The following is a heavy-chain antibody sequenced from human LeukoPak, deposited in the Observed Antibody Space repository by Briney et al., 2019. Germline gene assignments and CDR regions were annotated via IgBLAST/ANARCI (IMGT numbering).Heavy chain of an antibody. CDR1: GGSISSYY. Sequence: SETLSLTCTVSGGSISSYYWSWIRQPPGEGLEWIGYIFYSGSTYYNPSLKSRVTISVDTSKNQFSLKLSSVTAADTAMYYCARGFGDYVRYFDFWGQGTLVTVSS. J-gene: IGHJ4*02. CDR2: IFYSGST. CDR3: ARGFGDYVRYFDF. D-gene: IGHD4-17*01. V-gene: IGHV4-59*01.